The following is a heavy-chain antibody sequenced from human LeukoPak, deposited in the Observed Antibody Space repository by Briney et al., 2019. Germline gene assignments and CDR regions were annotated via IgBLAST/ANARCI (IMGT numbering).Heavy chain of an antibody. CDR1: GFTFGDYA. CDR3: AKVGSIAVAGTDFDY. J-gene: IGHJ4*02. D-gene: IGHD6-19*01. Sequence: PGRSLRLSCAASGFTFGDYAMHWVRQAPGKGLEWVSGISWNSGSIGYADSVKGRFTISRDNAKNSLYLQMNSLRAEDTALYYCAKVGSIAVAGTDFDYWGQGTLVTVSS. V-gene: IGHV3-9*01. CDR2: ISWNSGSI.